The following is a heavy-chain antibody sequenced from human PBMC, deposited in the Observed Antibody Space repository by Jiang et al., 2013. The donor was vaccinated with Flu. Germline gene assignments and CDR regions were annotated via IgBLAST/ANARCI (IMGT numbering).Heavy chain of an antibody. CDR2: ISSNGGST. CDR1: GFTFSSYA. CDR3: VKDRGKIGSGWEIFGVVRGFDY. J-gene: IGHJ4*02. D-gene: IGHD3-3*01. V-gene: IGHV3-64D*08. Sequence: VQLVESGGGLVQPGGSLRLSCSASGFTFSSYAMHWVRQAPGKGLEYVSAISSNGGSTYYADSVKGRFTISRDNSKNTLYLQMSSLRAEDTAVYYCVKDRGKIGSGWEIFGVVRGFDYWGQGTLVTVSS.